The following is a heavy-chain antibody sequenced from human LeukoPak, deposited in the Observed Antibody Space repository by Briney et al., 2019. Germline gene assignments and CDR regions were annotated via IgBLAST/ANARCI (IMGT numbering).Heavy chain of an antibody. J-gene: IGHJ4*02. D-gene: IGHD3-16*02. CDR1: GFTFSSYA. V-gene: IGHV3-30-3*01. CDR2: ISYDGSNK. Sequence: GGSLRLSCAASGFTFSSYAMSWVRQAPGKGLEWVAVISYDGSNKYYADSVKGRFTISRDNSKNTLYLQMNSLRAEDTAVYYCARDLITFGGVIPFDYWGQGTLVTVSS. CDR3: ARDLITFGGVIPFDY.